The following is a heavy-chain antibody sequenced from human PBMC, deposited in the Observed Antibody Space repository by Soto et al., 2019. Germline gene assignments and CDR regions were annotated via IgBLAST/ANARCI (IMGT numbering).Heavy chain of an antibody. CDR2: IYHSGST. D-gene: IGHD6-13*01. Sequence: LSETLSLTCAVSGGSISSSNWWSWVRQPPGKGLEWIGEIYHSGSTNYNPSLKSRVTISVDKSKNQFSLKLSSVTAADTAVYYCARVYSSRWYYYGMDVWGQGTTVTVSS. V-gene: IGHV4-4*02. J-gene: IGHJ6*02. CDR3: ARVYSSRWYYYGMDV. CDR1: GGSISSSNW.